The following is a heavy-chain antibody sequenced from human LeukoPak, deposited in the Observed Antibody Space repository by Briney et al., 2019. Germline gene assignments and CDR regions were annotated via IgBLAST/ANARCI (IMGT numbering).Heavy chain of an antibody. J-gene: IGHJ4*02. CDR1: GFTVNSNY. CDR3: ASGGPRGYFDWSLDY. CDR2: IYTGGST. D-gene: IGHD3-9*01. Sequence: GGSHRLSYAHSGFTVNSNYLSWVRQAPRREGTGVSVIYTGGSTYYADSVTDRFTIPRHNSKNTRYLQMNSRRAEDAAVYYCASGGPRGYFDWSLDYWGQGSLVTVSS. V-gene: IGHV3-53*04.